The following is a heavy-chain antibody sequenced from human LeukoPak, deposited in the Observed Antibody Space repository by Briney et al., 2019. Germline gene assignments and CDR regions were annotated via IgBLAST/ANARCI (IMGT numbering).Heavy chain of an antibody. D-gene: IGHD2-21*02. CDR1: GFTFDDYG. CDR2: INWNGGST. Sequence: GGSLRLSCAASGFTFDDYGMSWVRQAPGKGLEWVSGINWNGGSTGYADSVKGRFTISRDNAKNSQYLQMNSLRVEDTALYYCARAQTYGDSRLLLDYWGQGTLVTVSS. V-gene: IGHV3-20*04. CDR3: ARAQTYGDSRLLLDY. J-gene: IGHJ4*02.